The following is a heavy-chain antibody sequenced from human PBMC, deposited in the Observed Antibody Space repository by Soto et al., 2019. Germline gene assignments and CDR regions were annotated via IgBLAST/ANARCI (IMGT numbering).Heavy chain of an antibody. Sequence: EVQLVESGGGLVKPGGSLRLSCAASGFTFSSYSMNWVRQAPGKGLEWVSSISSSSSYIYYSDSLKGRFTISRDNAKNSLYLQMNRLRAEDTDVYYCARAPPGSNYDFWSGYYNYWGQGSLVTVSS. CDR2: ISSSSSYI. CDR3: ARAPPGSNYDFWSGYYNY. V-gene: IGHV3-21*01. D-gene: IGHD3-3*01. J-gene: IGHJ4*02. CDR1: GFTFSSYS.